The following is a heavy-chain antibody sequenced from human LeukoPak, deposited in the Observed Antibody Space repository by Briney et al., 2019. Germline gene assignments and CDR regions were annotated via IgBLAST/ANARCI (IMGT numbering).Heavy chain of an antibody. J-gene: IGHJ4*02. CDR2: IYSSGGT. CDR1: GXSINNYY. CDR3: ARSSSSRWDYFDY. Sequence: PSETLSLTCSVSGXSINNYYWTWIRQPPGKGLEWIGYIYSSGGTNYNPSLKSRVTISVDTSKNQFSLRLNSVTAADTAVSYCARSSSSRWDYFDYWGQGTLVTVSS. V-gene: IGHV4-59*01. D-gene: IGHD6-13*01.